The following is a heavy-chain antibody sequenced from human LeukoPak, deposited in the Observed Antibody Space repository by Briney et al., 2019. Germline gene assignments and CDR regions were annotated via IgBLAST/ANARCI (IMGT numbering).Heavy chain of an antibody. J-gene: IGHJ4*02. CDR3: ARDRQPFGELTPHY. CDR1: GYTFTSYG. V-gene: IGHV1-69*13. Sequence: GASVKVSCKASGYTFTSYGISWVRQAPGQGLEWMGGIIPIFGTANYAQKFQGRVTITADESTSTAYMELSSLRSEDTAVYYCARDRQPFGELTPHYWGQGTLVTVSS. CDR2: IIPIFGTA. D-gene: IGHD3-10*01.